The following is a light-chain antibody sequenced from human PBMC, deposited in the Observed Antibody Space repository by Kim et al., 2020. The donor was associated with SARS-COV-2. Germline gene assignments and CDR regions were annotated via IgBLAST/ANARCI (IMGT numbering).Light chain of an antibody. J-gene: IGLJ3*02. CDR3: NSRDSSGNHLGV. CDR2: GKN. CDR1: ILTSYY. V-gene: IGLV3-19*01. Sequence: LRHTVRITCQGDILTSYYASWDQQKPDQAPLLVIYGKNNRPSGSPDRFSGSSSGNTASLTITGAQAEDESDYYCNSRDSSGNHLGVFGGGTKLSVL.